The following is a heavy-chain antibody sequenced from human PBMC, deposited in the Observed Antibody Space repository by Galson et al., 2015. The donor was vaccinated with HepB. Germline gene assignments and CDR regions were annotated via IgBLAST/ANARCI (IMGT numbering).Heavy chain of an antibody. CDR2: ISAYNGNT. D-gene: IGHD5-24*01. V-gene: IGHV1-18*04. Sequence: SVKVSCKASGYTFTSYGISWVRQAPGQGLEWMRCISAYNGNTNYAQKLQGRVTMTTDTSTSTAYVELRSLRSDDTAVYYCTRAGDGYNYYFNYWGQGTLVTVSS. CDR1: GYTFTSYG. CDR3: TRAGDGYNYYFNY. J-gene: IGHJ4*02.